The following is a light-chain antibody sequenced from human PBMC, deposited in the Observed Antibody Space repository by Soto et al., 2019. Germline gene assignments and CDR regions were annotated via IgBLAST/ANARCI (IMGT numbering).Light chain of an antibody. CDR2: SDN. CDR3: TTWDDSLIGPL. CDR1: SSNIGANV. Sequence: QPVLTQPPSASATPGQRVTISCSGSSSNIGANVVNWYQQLPGTAPSLLIFSDNQRRSGVPDRFSGSKSGASASLAISGLQPEDEAEYYCTTWDDSLIGPLFGGGTKLTVL. V-gene: IGLV1-44*01. J-gene: IGLJ2*01.